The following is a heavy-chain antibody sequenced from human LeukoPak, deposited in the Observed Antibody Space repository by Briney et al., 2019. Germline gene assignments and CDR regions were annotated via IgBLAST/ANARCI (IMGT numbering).Heavy chain of an antibody. Sequence: ASVKVSCKVSGYTLTELSMHWVRQAPGKGLEWMGGFDPEGGETIYAQKFQGRVTITADESTSTAYMELSSLRSEDTAVYYCASPYCSSTSCSVTDGMDVWGQGTTVTVSS. CDR2: FDPEGGET. J-gene: IGHJ6*02. CDR1: GYTLTELS. V-gene: IGHV1-24*01. D-gene: IGHD2-2*01. CDR3: ASPYCSSTSCSVTDGMDV.